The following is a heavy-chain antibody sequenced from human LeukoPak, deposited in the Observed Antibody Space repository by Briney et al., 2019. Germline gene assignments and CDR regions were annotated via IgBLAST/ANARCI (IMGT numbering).Heavy chain of an antibody. CDR2: MNPNRGNT. D-gene: IGHD6-13*01. V-gene: IGHV1-8*01. J-gene: IGHJ2*01. Sequence: ASVKVSCKASGYTFTSYDINWVRQATGQGLEWMGWMNPNRGNTGYAQKLQGRVTMTRNTSISTAYMELSSLRSEDTAVYYCARVSEERRGYSSSWPYWYFDVWGRGTLVTVSS. CDR3: ARVSEERRGYSSSWPYWYFDV. CDR1: GYTFTSYD.